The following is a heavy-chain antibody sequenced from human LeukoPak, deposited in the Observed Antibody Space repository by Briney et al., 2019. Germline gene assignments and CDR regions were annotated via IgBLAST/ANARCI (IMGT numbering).Heavy chain of an antibody. CDR1: GFSVSNNY. V-gene: IGHV3-53*01. Sequence: GGSLRLSCAASGFSVSNNYMTWVRQAPGKGLEWVSLIYRDGTMYSADSVRGRFTISRDNSKNTVFLQMNSLRAEDTAVYYCARDGVEQQLVHYFDYWGQGTLVTVSS. CDR3: ARDGVEQQLVHYFDY. D-gene: IGHD6-13*01. CDR2: IYRDGTM. J-gene: IGHJ4*02.